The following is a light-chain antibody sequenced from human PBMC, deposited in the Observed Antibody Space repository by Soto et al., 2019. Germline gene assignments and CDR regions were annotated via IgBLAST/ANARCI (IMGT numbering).Light chain of an antibody. V-gene: IGKV1-39*01. CDR1: QSISSY. J-gene: IGKJ5*01. CDR3: QQSYSTSTT. CDR2: AAS. Sequence: DIPMTQSPSSLSASVGDRVTITCRASQSISSYLNGYQQKPGKAPKLLIYAASSLQSGVPSRFSGSGSGTDFTLTISSLQPEDFATYYCQQSYSTSTTFGQGKRLEIK.